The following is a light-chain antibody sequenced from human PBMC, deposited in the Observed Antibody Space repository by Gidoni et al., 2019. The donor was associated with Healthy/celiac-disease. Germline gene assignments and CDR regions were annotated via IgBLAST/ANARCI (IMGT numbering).Light chain of an antibody. CDR1: QSISNY. CDR3: QQSYSTLWT. J-gene: IGKJ1*01. Sequence: DIQMTQSPSSLSASVGDRVTITCRASQSISNYLNWYQQKPGKAPKLLIYAASSLQSGVQSRFSGSGSGTDFTLTISSLQPEDFATYYCQQSYSTLWTFGQGTKVEIK. V-gene: IGKV1-39*01. CDR2: AAS.